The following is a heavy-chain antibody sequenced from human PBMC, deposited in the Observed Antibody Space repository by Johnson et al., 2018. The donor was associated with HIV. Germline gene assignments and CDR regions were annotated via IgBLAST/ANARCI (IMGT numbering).Heavy chain of an antibody. CDR3: ASGVTARAPLLI. CDR2: IYSGGSR. D-gene: IGHD6-6*01. Sequence: VQLVESGGGLVQPGGSLRLSCAASGFTFSSYWMSWVRQAPGKGLEWVSVIYSGGSRHYRDSVKGRFTISRDNSKNTLYLQMNSLRAEDTAVYYCASGVTARAPLLIWGQGTMVTVSS. CDR1: GFTFSSYW. J-gene: IGHJ3*02. V-gene: IGHV3-66*02.